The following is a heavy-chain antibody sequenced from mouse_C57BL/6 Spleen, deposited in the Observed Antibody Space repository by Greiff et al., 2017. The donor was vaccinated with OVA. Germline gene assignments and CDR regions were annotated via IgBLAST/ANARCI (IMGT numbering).Heavy chain of an antibody. V-gene: IGHV1-9*01. CDR1: GYTFTGYW. Sequence: VQLQESGAELMKPGASVKLSCKATGYTFTGYWIEWVKQRPGHGLEWIGELLPGSGSTNYNEQFKGKATFTADTSSNTAYMQLSSLTTEDSAIYYCAREALVSYGSTPFAYWGQGTLVTVSA. CDR2: LLPGSGST. J-gene: IGHJ3*01. D-gene: IGHD1-1*01. CDR3: AREALVSYGSTPFAY.